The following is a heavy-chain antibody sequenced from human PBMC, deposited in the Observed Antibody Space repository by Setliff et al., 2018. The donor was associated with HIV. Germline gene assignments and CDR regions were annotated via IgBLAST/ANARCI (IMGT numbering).Heavy chain of an antibody. CDR3: ARHWDYDRSSSYFRAFDI. D-gene: IGHD3-22*01. CDR1: GGSIGSSSYY. CDR2: IYYSGTT. Sequence: PSETLSLTCTVSGGSIGSSSYYWGWIRQPPGKGLEWIGNIYYSGTTYYNPSLKSRVSIAVDTSKNQISLRLSSVTVADTAVYYCARHWDYDRSSSYFRAFDIWGQGTMVTVSS. J-gene: IGHJ3*02. V-gene: IGHV4-39*01.